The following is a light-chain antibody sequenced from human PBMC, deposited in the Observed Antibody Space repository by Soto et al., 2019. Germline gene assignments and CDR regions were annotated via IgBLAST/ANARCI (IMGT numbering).Light chain of an antibody. CDR1: QGISGY. CDR3: QQYNGYSRT. J-gene: IGKJ1*01. CDR2: DAS. Sequence: DIQMTQSPSTLSASAGDRVTIACRASQGISGYLAWYQQKPGKAPKLLIYDASSLERGVPSRFSGSGSGTEFTLTISSLQPDDFATYYCQQYNGYSRTFGQGTKVEIK. V-gene: IGKV1-5*01.